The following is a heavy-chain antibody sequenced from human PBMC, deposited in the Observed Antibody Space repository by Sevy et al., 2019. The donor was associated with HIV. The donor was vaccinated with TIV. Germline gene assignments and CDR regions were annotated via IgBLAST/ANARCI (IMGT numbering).Heavy chain of an antibody. CDR3: AKVGATLYYYYYYMDV. D-gene: IGHD1-26*01. Sequence: GGSLRLSCAASGFTFSSYAMSWVRQAPGKGLEWVSAISGSGGSTYYADSVKGRFTISRDNSENTLYLQMNSLRAEDTAVYYCAKVGATLYYYYYYMDVWGKGTTVTVSS. V-gene: IGHV3-23*01. CDR2: ISGSGGST. J-gene: IGHJ6*03. CDR1: GFTFSSYA.